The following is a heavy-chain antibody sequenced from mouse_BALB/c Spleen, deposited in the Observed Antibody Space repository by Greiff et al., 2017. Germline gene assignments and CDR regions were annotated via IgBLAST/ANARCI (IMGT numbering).Heavy chain of an antibody. J-gene: IGHJ4*01. V-gene: IGHV1-5*01. D-gene: IGHD2-1*01. CDR2: IYPGNSDT. Sequence: EVQLQESGTVLARPGASVKMSCKASGYSFTSYWMHWVKQRPGQGLEWIGAIYPGNSDTSYNQKFKGKAKLTAVTSASTAYMELSSLTNEDSAVYYCTREKGYGNFPYAMDYWGQGTSVTVSS. CDR1: GYSFTSYW. CDR3: TREKGYGNFPYAMDY.